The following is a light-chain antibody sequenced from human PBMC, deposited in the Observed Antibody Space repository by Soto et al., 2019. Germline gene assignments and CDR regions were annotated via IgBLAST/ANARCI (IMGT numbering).Light chain of an antibody. CDR2: RND. J-gene: IGLJ2*01. CDR1: RSNIGSRY. CDR3: AAWDDSLSGVV. Sequence: QSAVTQPPSASGTPGQRVTISCSGSRSNIGSRYVYWYQHLSGTAPKLLIYRNDQRPSGVPDRFSGSKSGTSASLAISGLRSEDEAEYYCAAWDDSLSGVVFGGGTKLTVL. V-gene: IGLV1-47*01.